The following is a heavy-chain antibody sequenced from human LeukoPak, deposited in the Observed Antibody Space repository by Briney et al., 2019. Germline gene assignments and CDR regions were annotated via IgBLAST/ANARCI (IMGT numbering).Heavy chain of an antibody. Sequence: GGSLRLSCAASGFTFSSYGMHWVRQAPGKGLEWVAFIRDDGSNKHYADSVKGRFTISRDNSKNTLYVQMNSLRAEDTAVYYCARTTEGGYTYGYFYYYYMDVWGKGTTVTISS. D-gene: IGHD5-18*01. CDR2: IRDDGSNK. V-gene: IGHV3-30*02. J-gene: IGHJ6*03. CDR3: ARTTEGGYTYGYFYYYYMDV. CDR1: GFTFSSYG.